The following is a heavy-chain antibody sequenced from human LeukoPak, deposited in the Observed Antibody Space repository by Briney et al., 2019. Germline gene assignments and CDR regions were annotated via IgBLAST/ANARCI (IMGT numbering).Heavy chain of an antibody. V-gene: IGHV3-23*01. D-gene: IGHD3-22*01. CDR1: GFTFSSYG. CDR2: ISGSGGST. Sequence: GGSLRLSCAASGFTFSSYGMSWVRQAPGKGLEGVSAISGSGGSTYYADSVKGRFTISRDNSKNTLYLQMNSLRAEDTAVYYSAKGQNYYDSSGSHSSYFDYWGQGTLVTVSS. CDR3: AKGQNYYDSSGSHSSYFDY. J-gene: IGHJ4*02.